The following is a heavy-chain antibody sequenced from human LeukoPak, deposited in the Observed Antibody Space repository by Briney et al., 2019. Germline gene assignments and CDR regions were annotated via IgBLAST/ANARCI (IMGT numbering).Heavy chain of an antibody. CDR3: AREGYYGSGSPPSLYFDY. J-gene: IGHJ4*02. CDR2: IKQDGSVK. CDR1: GFTFSDYW. Sequence: GGSLRLSCAASGFTFSDYWMHWVRQAPGKGLEWVANIKQDGSVKYYVDSVKGRFTISRDNSRSTLYLQMNSLRPEDTAIYYCAREGYYGSGSPPSLYFDYWGQGTLVTVSS. V-gene: IGHV3-7*01. D-gene: IGHD3-10*01.